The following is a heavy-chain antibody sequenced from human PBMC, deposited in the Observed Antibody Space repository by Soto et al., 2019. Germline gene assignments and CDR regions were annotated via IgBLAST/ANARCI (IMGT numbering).Heavy chain of an antibody. V-gene: IGHV3-23*01. CDR1: GFTFNNYA. J-gene: IGHJ4*02. D-gene: IGHD3-10*01. CDR2: ISGGGDTT. CDR3: AKRRGGTGSLTPRVDC. Sequence: EVQLLESGGGLVQPGGSLRLSCAASGFTFNNYAMTWVRQAPGKGLEWVSAISGGGDTTSYADSVKGRFTVSRDGSKNTPDLQNSSLRAESTAPYYCAKRRGGTGSLTPRVDCWGQGTLVTDSS.